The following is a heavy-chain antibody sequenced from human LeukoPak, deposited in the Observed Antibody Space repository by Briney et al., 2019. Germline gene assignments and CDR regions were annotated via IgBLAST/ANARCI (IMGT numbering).Heavy chain of an antibody. J-gene: IGHJ5*02. CDR1: GFTFSSYA. V-gene: IGHV3-30*04. D-gene: IGHD2-21*02. Sequence: GGSLRLSCAASGFTFSSYAMHWVRQAPGKGLEWVAVISYDGSNKYYADSVKGRFTISRDNSKNTLYLQMNSLRAEDTAVYYCAKDRVPCGGDCQLNWFDPWGQGTLVTVSS. CDR2: ISYDGSNK. CDR3: AKDRVPCGGDCQLNWFDP.